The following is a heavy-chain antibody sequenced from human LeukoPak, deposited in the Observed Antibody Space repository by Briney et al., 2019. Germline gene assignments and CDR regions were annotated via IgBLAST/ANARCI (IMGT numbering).Heavy chain of an antibody. V-gene: IGHV4-39*01. J-gene: IGHJ4*02. CDR3: ARGDWNYFDF. CDR1: GGSISSGNYS. CDR2: ISYTGST. Sequence: SETLSLTCTVSGGSISSGNYSWGWIRQPPGKGLKWIGSISYTGSTYHNPSLKSRVTMSVDTSKNQFSLKLSSVTAADTAVYYCARGDWNYFDFWGQGTLVTVSS. D-gene: IGHD1-1*01.